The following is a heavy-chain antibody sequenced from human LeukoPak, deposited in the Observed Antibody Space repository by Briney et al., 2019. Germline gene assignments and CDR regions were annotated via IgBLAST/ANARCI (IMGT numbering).Heavy chain of an antibody. CDR3: ARVEMATILGGFDYYYYMDV. Sequence: GESLKISCKGSGYNFTNYWIGWVRQMPGKGLEWMGIIYAGDSDTRYSPSFQGQVTISADKSISTAYLQWSSLKASDTAMYYCARVEMATILGGFDYYYYMDVWGKGTTVTVSS. J-gene: IGHJ6*03. V-gene: IGHV5-51*01. CDR1: GYNFTNYW. D-gene: IGHD5-24*01. CDR2: IYAGDSDT.